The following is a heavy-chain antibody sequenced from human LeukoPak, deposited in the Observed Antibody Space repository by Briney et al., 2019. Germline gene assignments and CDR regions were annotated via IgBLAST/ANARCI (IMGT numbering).Heavy chain of an antibody. Sequence: PGGSLRLSCAASGFTVSSNYMNWVRQAPGKVLEWVSAISGSGGSTYYADSVKGRFTISRDNSKNTLYLQMNSLRAEDTAVYYCAKGGYSSSWYVGLDWGQGTLVTVSS. V-gene: IGHV3-23*01. CDR1: GFTVSSNY. CDR2: ISGSGGST. D-gene: IGHD6-13*01. J-gene: IGHJ1*01. CDR3: AKGGYSSSWYVGLD.